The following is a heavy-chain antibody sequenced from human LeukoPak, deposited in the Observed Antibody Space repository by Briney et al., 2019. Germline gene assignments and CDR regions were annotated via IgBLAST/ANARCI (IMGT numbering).Heavy chain of an antibody. CDR3: ATSFWSGYPSNWFDP. J-gene: IGHJ5*02. CDR1: GYTLTELS. D-gene: IGHD3-3*01. CDR2: FDPEDGET. V-gene: IGHV1-24*01. Sequence: ASVKVSCKVSGYTLTELSMHWVRQAPGKGLEWMGGFDPEDGETIYAQKFQGRVTMTEDTSTDTAYMGLSSLRSEDTAVYYCATSFWSGYPSNWFDPWGQGTLVTVSS.